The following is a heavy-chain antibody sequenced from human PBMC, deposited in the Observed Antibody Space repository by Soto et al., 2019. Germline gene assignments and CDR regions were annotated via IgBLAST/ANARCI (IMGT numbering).Heavy chain of an antibody. CDR3: ARGVFGVVIPYYYYGMDV. V-gene: IGHV4-39*07. CDR2: IYYSGSI. J-gene: IGHJ6*02. CDR1: GGSIGSSSYY. Sequence: SETLSLNCTVAGGSIGSSSYYYGWIRQPPGKWLEWIVTIYYSGSIYYNPSLKSRVTISVDTSKNQFSLKLSSVTAADTAVYYCARGVFGVVIPYYYYGMDVWGQGTTVT. D-gene: IGHD3-3*01.